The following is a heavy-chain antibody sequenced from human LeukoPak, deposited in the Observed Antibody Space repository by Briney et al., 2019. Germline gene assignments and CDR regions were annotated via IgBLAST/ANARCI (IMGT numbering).Heavy chain of an antibody. D-gene: IGHD2-2*01. CDR1: GGSISSYY. J-gene: IGHJ4*02. CDR2: IYYSGST. V-gene: IGHV4-59*08. CDR3: ARGGGTRRFDY. Sequence: SETLSLTCTISGGSISSYYWSWIRQPPGKGLEWIGYIYYSGSTNYAPSLKSRVTISVDTSKNQFSLKLSSVTAADTAVYYCARGGGTRRFDYWGQGTLVTVSS.